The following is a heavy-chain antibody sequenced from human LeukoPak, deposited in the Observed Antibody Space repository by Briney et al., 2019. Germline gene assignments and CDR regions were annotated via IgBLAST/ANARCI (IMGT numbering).Heavy chain of an antibody. CDR1: GGSFSGYY. CDR2: INHSGST. J-gene: IGHJ4*02. CDR3: ARHGLRITMIVVVISPRVYFDY. V-gene: IGHV4-34*01. Sequence: PSETLSLTCAVYGGSFSGYYWSWIRQPPGKGLEWIGEINHSGSTNYNPSLKSRVTISVDTSKKQFSLKLSSVTAADTAVYYCARHGLRITMIVVVISPRVYFDYWGQGTLVTVSS. D-gene: IGHD3-22*01.